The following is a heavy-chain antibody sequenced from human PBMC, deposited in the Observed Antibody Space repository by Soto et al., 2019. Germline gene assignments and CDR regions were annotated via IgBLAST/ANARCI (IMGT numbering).Heavy chain of an antibody. CDR1: GYSFTGYY. CDR3: ARGDYVTGGYPFPCFDY. CDR2: INPDSGAT. J-gene: IGHJ4*02. D-gene: IGHD2-8*02. Sequence: HEHLVQSGAQVKRPRASLKVSCKAPGYSFTGYYIHWVRQAPGQGLEWMGWINPDSGATNYAQNFQGRVTLPSDTSISTASMDLTSLTPDDTAVYYCARGDYVTGGYPFPCFDYWGQGTLVIVSS. V-gene: IGHV1-2*02.